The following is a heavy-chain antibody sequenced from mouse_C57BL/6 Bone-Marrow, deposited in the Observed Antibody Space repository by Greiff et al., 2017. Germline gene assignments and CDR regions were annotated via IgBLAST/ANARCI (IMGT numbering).Heavy chain of an antibody. CDR2: ILPGSGIT. CDR1: GYTFTGYW. V-gene: IGHV1-9*01. CDR3: ARRGYGSSACDY. D-gene: IGHD1-1*01. Sequence: QVQLQQPGAELMKPGASVKLSCKATGYTFTGYWIEWVKQRPGHGLEWIGEILPGSGITNYNEKFKGKATFTADTSSNTAYMQLSSLTTEDSAIYCFARRGYGSSACDYWGQGTTLTVSS. J-gene: IGHJ2*01.